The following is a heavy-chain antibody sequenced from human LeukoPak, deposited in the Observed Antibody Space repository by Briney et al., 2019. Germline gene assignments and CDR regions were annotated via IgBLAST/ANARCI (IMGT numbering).Heavy chain of an antibody. V-gene: IGHV4-34*01. CDR3: ARGRGYSYGYPYYYYMDV. CDR1: GGSFSGYY. Sequence: PSETLSLTCAVYGGSFSGYYWSWIRQPPGKGLEWIGEINHSGSTNYNPSLKSRVTISVDTSKNQFSLKLSSVTAADTAVYYCARGRGYSYGYPYYYYMDVWGKGTTVTVSS. D-gene: IGHD5-18*01. CDR2: INHSGST. J-gene: IGHJ6*03.